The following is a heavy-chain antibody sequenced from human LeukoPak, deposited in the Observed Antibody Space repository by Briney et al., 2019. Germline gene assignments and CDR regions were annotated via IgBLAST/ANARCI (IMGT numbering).Heavy chain of an antibody. Sequence: GGSLRLSCAASGFTFGPYTMNWVRQAPGKGLEWVAFIRYDGSNKYYADSVKGRFTISRDNSKNTLYLQMNSLRAEDTAVYYCAKRQPHPHNWFDPWGQGTLVTVSS. CDR2: IRYDGSNK. J-gene: IGHJ5*02. V-gene: IGHV3-30*02. CDR3: AKRQPHPHNWFDP. CDR1: GFTFGPYT.